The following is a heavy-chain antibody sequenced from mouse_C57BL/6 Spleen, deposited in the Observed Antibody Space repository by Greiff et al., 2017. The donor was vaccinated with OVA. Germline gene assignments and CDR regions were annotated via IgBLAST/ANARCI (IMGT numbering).Heavy chain of an antibody. CDR2: IYPRSGNT. Sequence: QVQLQQSGAELARPGASVKLSCTASGYTFTSYCISWVKQRTGQGLEWIGEIYPRSGNTYYNETFKGKATLTADKSSRTAYMELRSLTFEDSAVYYCARRGPGKDYFDYWGQGTTLTVSS. V-gene: IGHV1-81*01. CDR1: GYTFTSYC. CDR3: ARRGPGKDYFDY. J-gene: IGHJ2*01.